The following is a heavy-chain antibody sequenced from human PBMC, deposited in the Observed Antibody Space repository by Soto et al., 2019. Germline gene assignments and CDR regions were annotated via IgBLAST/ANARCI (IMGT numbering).Heavy chain of an antibody. J-gene: IGHJ6*02. CDR2: ISHDGSNK. D-gene: IGHD6-19*01. CDR1: GFTFSSYG. CDR3: ARGGWYNYYYGMDV. V-gene: IGHV3-30*03. Sequence: GGSLRLSCAASGFTFSSYGMHWVRQAPGKGLEWVAVISHDGSNKYFADSVKGRFTISRDKSISTAYLQWSSLKASDTAMYYCARGGWYNYYYGMDVWGQGTTVTVSS.